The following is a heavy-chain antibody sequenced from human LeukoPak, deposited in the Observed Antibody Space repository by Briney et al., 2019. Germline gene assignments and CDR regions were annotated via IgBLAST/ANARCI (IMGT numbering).Heavy chain of an antibody. D-gene: IGHD3-9*01. J-gene: IGHJ3*02. CDR3: ARTPPRDILTGYYIPDAFDI. V-gene: IGHV1-8*01. Sequence: ASVKVSCKASGYTLTSYDINWVRQATGQGLEWMGSMNPNSGNTSYAQKFQGRVTMTRNTSISTAYMELSSLRSEDTAVYYCARTPPRDILTGYYIPDAFDIWGQGTMVTVSS. CDR2: MNPNSGNT. CDR1: GYTLTSYD.